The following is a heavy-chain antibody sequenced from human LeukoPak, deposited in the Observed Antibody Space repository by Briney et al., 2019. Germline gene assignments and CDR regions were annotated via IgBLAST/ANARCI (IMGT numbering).Heavy chain of an antibody. CDR1: GGSISSYY. J-gene: IGHJ6*02. D-gene: IGHD1-14*01. Sequence: PSETLSLTCTVSGGSISSYYWSWILQPAGKGLEWIGRIYTSGSTNYNPSLKSRVTMSVDTSKNQFSLKLSSVTAADTAVYYCARTRYEPYYYYGMDVWGQGTTVTVSS. CDR3: ARTRYEPYYYYGMDV. CDR2: IYTSGST. V-gene: IGHV4-4*07.